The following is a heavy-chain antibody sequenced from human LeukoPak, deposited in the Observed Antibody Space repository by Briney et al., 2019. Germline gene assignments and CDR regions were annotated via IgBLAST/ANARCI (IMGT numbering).Heavy chain of an antibody. J-gene: IGHJ4*02. Sequence: ASVKVSCKASGYTFTGYYMHWVRQAPGQGLEWMEWINPNSGGTNYAQKFQGRVTMTRDTSISTAYMELSRLRSDDTAVYYCARDYYDSSGYYGYWGQGTLVTVSS. CDR3: ARDYYDSSGYYGY. D-gene: IGHD3-22*01. V-gene: IGHV1-2*02. CDR1: GYTFTGYY. CDR2: INPNSGGT.